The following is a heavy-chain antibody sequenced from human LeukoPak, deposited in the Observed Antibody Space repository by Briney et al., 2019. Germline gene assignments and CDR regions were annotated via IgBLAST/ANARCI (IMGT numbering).Heavy chain of an antibody. CDR2: INPSSGGT. V-gene: IGHV1-2*02. Sequence: ASVKVSCMASGYTFTGYYMHWVRQAPGQGLEWMGWINPSSGGTNYAQKFQGRVTMTRDTSISTAYMELSRLRSDDTAVYYCARTRITIFGVIMAYYYGMDVWGQGTTVTVSS. J-gene: IGHJ6*02. CDR1: GYTFTGYY. CDR3: ARTRITIFGVIMAYYYGMDV. D-gene: IGHD3-3*01.